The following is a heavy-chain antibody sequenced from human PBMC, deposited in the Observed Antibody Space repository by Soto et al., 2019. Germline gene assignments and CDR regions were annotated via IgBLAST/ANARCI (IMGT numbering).Heavy chain of an antibody. D-gene: IGHD3-10*01. CDR3: ARRVWFGELFPNAWIDP. Sequence: SETLSLTCTVSGGSISSYYWSWIRQPPGKGLEWIGYIYYSGSTNYNPSLKSRVTISVDTSKNQFSLKLSSVTAADTAVYYCARRVWFGELFPNAWIDPWGQGTLVTVSS. V-gene: IGHV4-59*08. CDR2: IYYSGST. CDR1: GGSISSYY. J-gene: IGHJ5*02.